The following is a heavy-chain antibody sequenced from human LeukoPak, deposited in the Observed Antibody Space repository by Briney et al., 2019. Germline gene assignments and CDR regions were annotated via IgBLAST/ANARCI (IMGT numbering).Heavy chain of an antibody. V-gene: IGHV4-4*02. J-gene: IGHJ5*02. CDR1: GGSISSSNW. CDR2: IYHSGST. Sequence: PSGTLSLACAVSGGSISSSNWWSWVRQPPGKGLEWIGEIYHSGSTNYNPSLKSRVTISVDKSKNQFSLKLSSVTAADTAVYYCARLRYDSSGYGYNWFDPWGQGTLVTVSS. D-gene: IGHD3-22*01. CDR3: ARLRYDSSGYGYNWFDP.